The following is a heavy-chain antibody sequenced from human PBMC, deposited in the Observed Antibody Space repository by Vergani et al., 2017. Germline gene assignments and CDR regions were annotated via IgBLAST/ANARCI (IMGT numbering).Heavy chain of an antibody. V-gene: IGHV3-53*02. CDR2: IYSGGST. Sequence: EVQLVETGGGLIQPGGSLRLSCAASGFTVSSNYMSWVRQAPGKGLEWVSVIYSGGSTYYADSVKGRFTISRDNSKNTLYLQMNSLRAEDTAVYYCAKSSKSGWYLGAFDIWGQGTMVTVSS. D-gene: IGHD6-13*01. CDR1: GFTVSSNY. CDR3: AKSSKSGWYLGAFDI. J-gene: IGHJ3*02.